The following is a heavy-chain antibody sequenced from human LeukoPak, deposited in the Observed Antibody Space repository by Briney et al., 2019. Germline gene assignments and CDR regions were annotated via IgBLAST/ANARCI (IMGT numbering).Heavy chain of an antibody. CDR2: IIPIFGTA. D-gene: IGHD3-10*01. CDR3: ARDSEDSPSNDRKWVRVRGPYDGMDV. Sequence: SVKVSCKASGGTFSSYAISWVRQAPGQGLEWMGGIIPIFGTANYAQKFQGRVTITADESTSTAYMELSSPRSEDTAVYYCARDSEDSPSNDRKWVRVRGPYDGMDVWGQGTTVTVSS. J-gene: IGHJ6*02. V-gene: IGHV1-69*01. CDR1: GGTFSSYA.